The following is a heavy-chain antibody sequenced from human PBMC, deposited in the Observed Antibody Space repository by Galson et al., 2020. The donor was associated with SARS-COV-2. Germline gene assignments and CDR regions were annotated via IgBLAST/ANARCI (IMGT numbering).Heavy chain of an antibody. CDR2: INSYNGIT. CDR3: ARFGATPYYDSWSGYFDYYYYAMDV. CDR1: GYTFTNYG. J-gene: IGHJ6*02. D-gene: IGHD3-3*01. Sequence: ASVKVSCKASGYTFTNYGISWVRQAPGQGLEWMGWINSYNGITNYAQKFQGRVTMTSDTSTTTAYMELRSLRSDDTAVYYCARFGATPYYDSWSGYFDYYYYAMDVWGQGTSVTVSS. V-gene: IGHV1-18*01.